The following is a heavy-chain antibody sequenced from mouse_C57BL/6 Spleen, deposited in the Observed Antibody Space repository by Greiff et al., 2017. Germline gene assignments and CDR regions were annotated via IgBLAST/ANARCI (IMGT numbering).Heavy chain of an antibody. Sequence: VQLQQSGPELVKPGASVKMSCKASGYTFTDYNMHWVKQSHGKSLEWIGYINPNNGGTSYNQKFKGKATLTVNKSSSTAYMELRSLTSEDSAVYYCAREETYYYGSNPYYFDYWGKGTTLTVSS. CDR3: AREETYYYGSNPYYFDY. J-gene: IGHJ2*01. D-gene: IGHD1-1*01. V-gene: IGHV1-22*01. CDR1: GYTFTDYN. CDR2: INPNNGGT.